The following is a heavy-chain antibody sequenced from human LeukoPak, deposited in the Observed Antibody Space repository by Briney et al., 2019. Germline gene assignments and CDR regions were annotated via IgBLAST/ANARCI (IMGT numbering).Heavy chain of an antibody. CDR3: ARLLGYCSGGSCSQPSGLAGAFDP. CDR2: IYPGDSDT. V-gene: IGHV5-51*01. Sequence: GESLKISCKGSGYSFTSYWIGWVRQMPGKGLEWMGIIYPGDSDTRYSPSFQGQVTISADKSISTAYLQWSSLKASDTAMYYCARLLGYCSGGSCSQPSGLAGAFDPWGQGTLVTVSS. J-gene: IGHJ5*02. CDR1: GYSFTSYW. D-gene: IGHD2-15*01.